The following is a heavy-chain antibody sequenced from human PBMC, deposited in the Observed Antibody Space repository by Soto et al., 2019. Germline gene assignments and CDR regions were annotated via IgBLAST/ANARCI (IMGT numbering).Heavy chain of an antibody. CDR1: GFTFSSYG. CDR2: IWYDGSNK. Sequence: GGSLRLSCAASGFTFSSYGMHWVRQAPGKGLEWVAVIWYDGSNKYYADSVKGRFTISRDNSKNTLYLQMNSLRAEDTAVYYCARGEIDYYYYYYMDVWGKGTTVTVSS. J-gene: IGHJ6*03. V-gene: IGHV3-33*01. CDR3: ARGEIDYYYYYYMDV.